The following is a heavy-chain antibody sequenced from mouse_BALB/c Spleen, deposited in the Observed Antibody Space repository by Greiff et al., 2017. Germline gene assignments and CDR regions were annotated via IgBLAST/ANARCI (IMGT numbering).Heavy chain of an antibody. CDR3: ARKTTVEGYYAMDY. CDR1: GYTFTSYW. CDR2: IDPYDSET. V-gene: IGHV1-52*01. D-gene: IGHD1-1*01. J-gene: IGHJ4*01. Sequence: QVHVKQPGAELVRPGASVKLSCKASGYTFTSYWMNWVKQRPEQGLEWIGRIDPYDSETHYNQKFKDKAILTVDKSSSTAYMQLSSLTSEDSAVYYCARKTTVEGYYAMDYWGQGTSGTVSS.